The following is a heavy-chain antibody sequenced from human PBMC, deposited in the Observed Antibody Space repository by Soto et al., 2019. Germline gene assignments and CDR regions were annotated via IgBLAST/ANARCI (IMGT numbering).Heavy chain of an antibody. D-gene: IGHD2-21*01. CDR2: IKSQTDGGSG. Sequence: EVQLVESGGGLVKPGGSLRLSCAASGFAFSNAWINWVRQPPGRGLEWVCRIKSQTDGGSGDYAAPVKGSIVVSRVDSINIVYLQMNSLNIDGPAVYYLTTESRAIVTDV. J-gene: IGHJ3*01. CDR3: TTESRAIVTDV. V-gene: IGHV3-15*07. CDR1: GFAFSNAW.